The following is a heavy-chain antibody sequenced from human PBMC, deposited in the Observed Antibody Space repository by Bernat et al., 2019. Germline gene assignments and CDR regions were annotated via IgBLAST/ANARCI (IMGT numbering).Heavy chain of an antibody. CDR1: GGSFSGYY. Sequence: QVQLQQWGAGLLKPSETLSLTCAVYGGSFSGYYWSWIRQPPGKGLEWIGEINHSGSTNYNPSLKSRVTISVDTSKNQFSLKLSSVTAADTAVYYCARGRSYYGSGSYYVWGQGTLVTVSS. J-gene: IGHJ4*02. V-gene: IGHV4-34*01. CDR3: ARGRSYYGSGSYYV. D-gene: IGHD3-10*01. CDR2: INHSGST.